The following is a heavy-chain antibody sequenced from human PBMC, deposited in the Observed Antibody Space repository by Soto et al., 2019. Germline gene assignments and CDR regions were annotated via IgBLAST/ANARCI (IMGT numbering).Heavy chain of an antibody. J-gene: IGHJ5*02. CDR2: ISGSGGST. CDR1: GFTFSSYA. Sequence: RLSCAASGFTFSSYAMSWVRQAPGKGLEWVSAISGSGGSTYYADSVKGRFTISRDNSKNTLYLQMNSLRAEDTAVYYCAKVGYGSGSYAGMANWFDPWGQGTLVTVSS. D-gene: IGHD3-10*01. CDR3: AKVGYGSGSYAGMANWFDP. V-gene: IGHV3-23*01.